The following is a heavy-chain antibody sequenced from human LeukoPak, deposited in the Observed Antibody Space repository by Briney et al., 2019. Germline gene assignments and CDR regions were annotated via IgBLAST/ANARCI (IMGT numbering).Heavy chain of an antibody. D-gene: IGHD3-9*01. CDR3: ARGEARILTGYYGFDY. V-gene: IGHV1-69*04. CDR2: IIPILGIA. J-gene: IGHJ4*02. Sequence: GASVKVSCKASGGTFSSYAISWVRQAPGQGLEWMGRIIPILGIANYAQKFQGRVTITADKSTSTAYMELSSLRSEDTAVYYCARGEARILTGYYGFDYWGQGTLVTVSS. CDR1: GGTFSSYA.